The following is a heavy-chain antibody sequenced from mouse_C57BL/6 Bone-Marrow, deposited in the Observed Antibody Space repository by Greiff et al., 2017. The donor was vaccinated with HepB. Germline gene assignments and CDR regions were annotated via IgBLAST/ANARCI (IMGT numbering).Heavy chain of an antibody. Sequence: EVQLQQSGPVLVKPGASVKMSCKASGYTFTDYYMNWVKQSHGKSLEWIGVINPYNGGTSYNQKFKGKATLTVDKSSSTAYMELNSLTSEDSAVYYCARHYGGYYYAMDYWGQGTSVTVSS. CDR3: ARHYGGYYYAMDY. D-gene: IGHD1-1*01. J-gene: IGHJ4*01. CDR2: INPYNGGT. V-gene: IGHV1-19*01. CDR1: GYTFTDYY.